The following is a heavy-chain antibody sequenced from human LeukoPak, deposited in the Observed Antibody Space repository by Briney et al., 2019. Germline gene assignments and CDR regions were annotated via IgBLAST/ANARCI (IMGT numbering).Heavy chain of an antibody. D-gene: IGHD2-2*01. V-gene: IGHV1-46*01. Sequence: ASVKVSCTASGYTFTSHYMHWVRQAPGQGLEWMGIINPSGGSTSYAQKFQGRVTMARDTSTSTVYMELSSLRSEDTAVYYCARERSPVVVPAAMVNYYYYGMDVWGQGTTVTVSS. CDR3: ARERSPVVVPAAMVNYYYYGMDV. CDR1: GYTFTSHY. CDR2: INPSGGST. J-gene: IGHJ6*02.